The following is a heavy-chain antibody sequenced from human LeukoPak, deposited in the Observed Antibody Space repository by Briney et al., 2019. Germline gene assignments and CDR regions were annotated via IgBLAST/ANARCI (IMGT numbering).Heavy chain of an antibody. V-gene: IGHV4-59*08. CDR1: GGSISSYY. D-gene: IGHD5-24*01. CDR2: IYYSGST. J-gene: IGHJ6*03. CDR3: ARPTVERYYYMDV. Sequence: PSETLSLTCTVSGGSISSYYWSWIRQPPGKGLGWIGYIYYSGSTYYNPSLKSRVTISVDTSKNQFSLKLSSVTAADTAVYYCARPTVERYYYMDVWGKGTTVTVSS.